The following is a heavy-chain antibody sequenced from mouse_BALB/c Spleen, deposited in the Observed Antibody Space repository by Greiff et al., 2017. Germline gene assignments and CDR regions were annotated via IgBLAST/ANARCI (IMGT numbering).Heavy chain of an antibody. CDR1: GYTFTSYW. CDR2: IDPSDSYT. Sequence: QVQLQQPGAELVKPGASVKLSCKASGYTFTSYWMHWVKQRPGQGLEWIGEIDPSDSYTNYNQKFKGKATLTVDKSSSTAYMQLSSLTSEDSAVYYCARPDYGSSDFAYWGQGTLVTVSA. J-gene: IGHJ3*01. D-gene: IGHD1-1*01. V-gene: IGHV1-69*02. CDR3: ARPDYGSSDFAY.